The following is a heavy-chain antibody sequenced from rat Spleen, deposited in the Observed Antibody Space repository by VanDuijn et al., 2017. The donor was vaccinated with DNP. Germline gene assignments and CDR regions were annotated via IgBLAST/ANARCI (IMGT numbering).Heavy chain of an antibody. CDR3: TRTDGSYGFDY. CDR2: IGTSGGST. J-gene: IGHJ2*01. V-gene: IGHV5-46*01. CDR1: GFTFNDFP. D-gene: IGHD1-3*01. Sequence: EVQLVGSGGGLVQPGRSLKLSCVASGFTFNDFPMAWVRQAPTKGLEWVATIGTSGGSTYYRDSVKGRFTGSRDNAKATLYLQMNSLSSEDTATYYCTRTDGSYGFDYWGQGVMVTVSS.